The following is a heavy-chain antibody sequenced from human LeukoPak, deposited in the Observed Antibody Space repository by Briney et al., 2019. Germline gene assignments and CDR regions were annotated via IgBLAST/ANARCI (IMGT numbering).Heavy chain of an antibody. CDR1: GGTFSSYA. J-gene: IGHJ4*02. D-gene: IGHD1-26*01. CDR2: IIPIFGTA. Sequence: ASVKVSCKASGGTFSSYAISWVRQAPGQGLEWMGGIIPIFGTANYAQKFQGRVTITADESTSTAYMELSSLRSEDTAVYYCAREKIISGSFDYWGQGTLVTVSS. CDR3: AREKIISGSFDY. V-gene: IGHV1-69*13.